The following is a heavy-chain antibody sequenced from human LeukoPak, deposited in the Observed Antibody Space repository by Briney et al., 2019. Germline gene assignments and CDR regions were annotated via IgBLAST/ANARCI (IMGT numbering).Heavy chain of an antibody. D-gene: IGHD5-18*01. CDR3: VRDAGYTYGSPFDY. CDR1: GGSLSSFY. Sequence: SETLSLTCTVSGGSLSSFYWSWIRQPPEKGLEWLGFIYNNCITNYNPSLKSRVTILVDTSKNQFSLKLSSVTAADTAVYYCVRDAGYTYGSPFDYWGQGTLVTVSS. CDR2: IYNNCIT. J-gene: IGHJ4*02. V-gene: IGHV4-59*01.